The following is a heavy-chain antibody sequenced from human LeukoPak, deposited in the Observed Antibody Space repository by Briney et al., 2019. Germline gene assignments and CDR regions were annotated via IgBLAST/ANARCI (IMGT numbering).Heavy chain of an antibody. Sequence: SETLSLTCTVSGGSISSDYWQWIRQPPGKGLEWIGYIYNSGSNNYNPSLKSRVTISIDTSKNQFSLKLTSVTAADTAVYYCATRGYWGQGTLVTVSS. J-gene: IGHJ4*02. V-gene: IGHV4-59*08. CDR1: GGSISSDY. D-gene: IGHD3-10*01. CDR2: IYNSGSN. CDR3: ATRGY.